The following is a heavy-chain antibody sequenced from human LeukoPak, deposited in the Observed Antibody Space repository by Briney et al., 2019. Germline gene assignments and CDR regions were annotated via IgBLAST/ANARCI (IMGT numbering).Heavy chain of an antibody. Sequence: SETLSLTCTVSGGSISSGDYYWSWIRQPPGKGLEWIGYIYHSGSTYYNPSLKSRVTISVDRSKNQFSLKLSSVTAADTAVYYCARDVTYYYDSSGYPEGGYFDYWGQGTLVTVSS. CDR2: IYHSGST. CDR1: GGSISSGDYY. CDR3: ARDVTYYYDSSGYPEGGYFDY. J-gene: IGHJ4*02. V-gene: IGHV4-30-4*01. D-gene: IGHD3-22*01.